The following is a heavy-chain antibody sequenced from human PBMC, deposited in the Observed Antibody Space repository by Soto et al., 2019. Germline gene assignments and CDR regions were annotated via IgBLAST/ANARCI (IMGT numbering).Heavy chain of an antibody. J-gene: IGHJ4*02. Sequence: SETLSLTCTVSGGSISSSSYYWGWIRQPPGKGLEWIGSIYYSGSTYYNPSLKSRVTISVDTSKNQFSLKLSSVTAADTAVYYCARQYPGIAVAGDFDYWGQGTLVT. CDR1: GGSISSSSYY. CDR3: ARQYPGIAVAGDFDY. V-gene: IGHV4-39*01. CDR2: IYYSGST. D-gene: IGHD6-19*01.